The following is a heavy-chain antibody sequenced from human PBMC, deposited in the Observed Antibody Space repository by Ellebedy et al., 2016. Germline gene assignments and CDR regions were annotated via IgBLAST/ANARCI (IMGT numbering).Heavy chain of an antibody. V-gene: IGHV1-24*01. D-gene: IGHD3-10*01. J-gene: IGHJ4*02. Sequence: ASVKVSCXVSGYTLTKLSMHWVRQAPGKGLEWMGGFDPEDGETIYAQKFQGRVTMTEDTSTDTAYMELSSLRSEDTAVYYCATVRFGEFRFDYWGQGTLVTVSS. CDR1: GYTLTKLS. CDR3: ATVRFGEFRFDY. CDR2: FDPEDGET.